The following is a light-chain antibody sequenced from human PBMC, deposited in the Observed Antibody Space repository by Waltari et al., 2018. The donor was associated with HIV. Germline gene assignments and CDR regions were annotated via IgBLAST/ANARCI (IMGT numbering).Light chain of an antibody. Sequence: QSALPQPPSVSGAPGQRVTISWSGSRSNIGAGYDVHWYQQVPGTAPKLLIYGNSNRPSGVPDRFSGAKSGTSASLAVTGLQAEDEADYYCQSYDSSLSGGVFGGGTKLTVL. J-gene: IGLJ3*02. V-gene: IGLV1-40*01. CDR3: QSYDSSLSGGV. CDR1: RSNIGAGYD. CDR2: GNS.